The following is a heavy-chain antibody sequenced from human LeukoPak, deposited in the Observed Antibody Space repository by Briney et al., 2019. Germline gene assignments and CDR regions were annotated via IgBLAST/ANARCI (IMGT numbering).Heavy chain of an antibody. J-gene: IGHJ4*02. CDR2: MSVSSGLI. CDR1: GFTFSSYS. V-gene: IGHV3-21*01. Sequence: KPGGSLRLSCAASGFTFSSYSMNWVRQAPGKGLEWVSSMSVSSGLIYYADSVKGRFTISRDNAKSSLYLQMNRLRVEDTAVYYCAREFAGSASGAGYWGQGTLVTVP. CDR3: AREFAGSASGAGY. D-gene: IGHD1-26*01.